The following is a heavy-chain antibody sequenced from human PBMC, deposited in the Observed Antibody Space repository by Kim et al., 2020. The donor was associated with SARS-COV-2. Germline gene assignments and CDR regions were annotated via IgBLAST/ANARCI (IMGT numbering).Heavy chain of an antibody. V-gene: IGHV4-31*02. CDR3: ARDINP. J-gene: IGHJ5*02. D-gene: IGHD1-20*01. Sequence: YYSGRTYYNPSLKSRVTISVDTSKDQFSLKLSSVTAADTAVYYCARDINPWGQGTLVTVSS. CDR2: YYSGRT.